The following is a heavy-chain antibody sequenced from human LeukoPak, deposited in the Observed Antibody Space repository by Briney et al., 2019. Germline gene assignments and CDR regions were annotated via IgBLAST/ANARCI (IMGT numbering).Heavy chain of an antibody. D-gene: IGHD4-17*01. CDR1: GGSFSGYY. V-gene: IGHV4-34*01. CDR3: ARRLRLTKIGWFDP. CDR2: INHSGST. J-gene: IGHJ5*02. Sequence: SETLSLTCAVYGGSFSGYYWSWIRQPPGKGLEWIGDINHSGSTNYNPSLKSRVTISVDTSKNQFSLKLSSVTAADTAVYYCARRLRLTKIGWFDPWGQGTLVTVSS.